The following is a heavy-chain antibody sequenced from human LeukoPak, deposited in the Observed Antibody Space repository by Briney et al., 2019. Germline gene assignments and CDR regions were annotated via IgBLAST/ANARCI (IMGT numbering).Heavy chain of an antibody. CDR2: ISSSSGTI. V-gene: IGHV3-48*01. CDR1: GFTFSSYS. J-gene: IGHJ4*02. D-gene: IGHD3-10*01. CDR3: ARDPVGVLLWFGESNGGFDY. Sequence: PGGSLRLSCAVSGFTFSSYSMSWVRQVPGKGLEWVSYISSSSGTIYYADSVKGRFTISRDNSKNTLYLQMNSLRAEDTAVYYCARDPVGVLLWFGESNGGFDYWGQGTLVTVSS.